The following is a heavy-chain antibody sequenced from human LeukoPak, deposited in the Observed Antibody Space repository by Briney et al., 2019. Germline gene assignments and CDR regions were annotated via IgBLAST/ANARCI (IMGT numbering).Heavy chain of an antibody. CDR1: GFTFSSYS. CDR3: ARDYSSGWYSTPKYYFDY. J-gene: IGHJ4*02. Sequence: GGSLRLSCAASGFTFSSYSMSWIRQAPGKGLEWVSYISSSGSTIYYADSVKGRFTISRDNAKNSLYLQMNSLRAEDTAVYYCARDYSSGWYSTPKYYFDYWGRGTLVTVSS. V-gene: IGHV3-48*04. CDR2: ISSSGSTI. D-gene: IGHD6-19*01.